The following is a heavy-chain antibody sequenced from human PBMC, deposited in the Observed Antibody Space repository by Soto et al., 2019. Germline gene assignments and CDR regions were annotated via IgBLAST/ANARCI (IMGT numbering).Heavy chain of an antibody. D-gene: IGHD3-9*01. CDR3: AGMLGRHIDWFGGMDV. Sequence: SETLSLTCTASGGSISSYYWSWIRQPAGKGLEWIGRISTSGSTNHNPSLKSRVTMSVDTSKNQFSLKLSSVTAADTAVYYCAGMLGRHIDWFGGMDVWGQGTTVTVSS. V-gene: IGHV4-4*07. J-gene: IGHJ6*02. CDR2: ISTSGST. CDR1: GGSISSYY.